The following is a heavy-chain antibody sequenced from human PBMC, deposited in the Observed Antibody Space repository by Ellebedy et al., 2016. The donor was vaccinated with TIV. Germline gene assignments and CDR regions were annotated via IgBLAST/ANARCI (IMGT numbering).Heavy chain of an antibody. V-gene: IGHV1-46*01. D-gene: IGHD3-16*01. Sequence: AASVKVSCKTSGYTFSDHYIHWVRQAPGLGPEWMGLIHPSAGTTTYAQKFQGRVSMTSDTSTSTVNMEFYSLKSEDTAVYFCARDRRYGFGHGPIGGGYWGQGTLVTVSP. CDR1: GYTFSDHY. CDR3: ARDRRYGFGHGPIGGGY. CDR2: IHPSAGTT. J-gene: IGHJ4*02.